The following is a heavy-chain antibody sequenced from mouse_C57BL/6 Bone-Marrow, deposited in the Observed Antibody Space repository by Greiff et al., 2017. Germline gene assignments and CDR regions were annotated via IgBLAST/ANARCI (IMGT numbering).Heavy chain of an antibody. Sequence: QVQLKESGPGLVAPSQSLSITCPVSGFSLTSYGVDWVRQPPGKGLEWLGVIWGGGSPHYHSALMSRLSISKDNTKSQVYLKMNSLQTDDTAMYYCAKPQPLLNFDVWGTGTTVTVSS. V-gene: IGHV2-9*01. D-gene: IGHD6-1*01. J-gene: IGHJ1*03. CDR3: AKPQPLLNFDV. CDR1: GFSLTSYG. CDR2: IWGGGSP.